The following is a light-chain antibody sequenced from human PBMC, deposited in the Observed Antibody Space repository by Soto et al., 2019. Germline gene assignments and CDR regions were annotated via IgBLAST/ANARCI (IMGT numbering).Light chain of an antibody. CDR1: QSISNW. V-gene: IGKV1-5*03. Sequence: DIQMTQSPSTLSASVGDRVTITCRASQSISNWLAWYQQKPGKAPYLLIYKASRLESGVPTRFRGSTSGTEFTLTSSSMQPDDFATYYCQQYQSFPYTFGQGTKLEIK. CDR2: KAS. J-gene: IGKJ2*01. CDR3: QQYQSFPYT.